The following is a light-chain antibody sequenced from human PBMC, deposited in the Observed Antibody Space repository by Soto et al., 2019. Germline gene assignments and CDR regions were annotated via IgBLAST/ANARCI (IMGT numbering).Light chain of an antibody. CDR3: QQDLRPPLT. CDR1: QSVSSVY. Sequence: VLTQNQGTLSLSPGERATLSCRASQSVSSVYLAWYQQRPGQAPSLLMYGASSRATGTPDRFSGSGSGTDFTLTISSLQPEDFATYYCQQDLRPPLTFGPGTKVDI. J-gene: IGKJ3*01. V-gene: IGKV3-20*01. CDR2: GAS.